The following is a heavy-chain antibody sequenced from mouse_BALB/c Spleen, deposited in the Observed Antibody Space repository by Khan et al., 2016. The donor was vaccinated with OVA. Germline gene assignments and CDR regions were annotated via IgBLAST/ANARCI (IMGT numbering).Heavy chain of an antibody. J-gene: IGHJ3*01. CDR2: ISSSGST. CDR1: GYSITSDYA. Sequence: EVQLQESGPGLVKPSQSLSLTCTVTGYSITSDYAWNWIRQSPGNKLEWMGYISSSGSTSSNPSLKSRISITRDTSKNQFFLQLNSVTTEDTATYYCARLGPGFTYWGQGTLVTVSA. V-gene: IGHV3-2*02. D-gene: IGHD4-1*01. CDR3: ARLGPGFTY.